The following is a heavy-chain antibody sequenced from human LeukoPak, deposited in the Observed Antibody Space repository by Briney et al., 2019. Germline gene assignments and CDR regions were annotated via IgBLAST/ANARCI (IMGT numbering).Heavy chain of an antibody. CDR1: GFTFSSYS. J-gene: IGHJ4*02. CDR2: ISSSSSYI. CDR3: ARDRRRGFDY. Sequence: SGGSLRLSCAASGFTFSSYSMKWVRQAPGKGLEWVSSISSSSSYIYYADSVKGRFTISRDNAKNSLYLQMNSLRAEDTAVYYCARDRRRGFDYWGQGTLVTVSS. V-gene: IGHV3-21*01.